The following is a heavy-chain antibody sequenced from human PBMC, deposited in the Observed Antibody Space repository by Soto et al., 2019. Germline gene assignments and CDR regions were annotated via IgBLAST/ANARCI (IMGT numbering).Heavy chain of an antibody. CDR2: INPSGGST. CDR1: GYTFTSYY. D-gene: IGHD3-10*01. V-gene: IGHV1-46*03. J-gene: IGHJ4*02. Sequence: QVQLVQSGAEVKKPGASVKVSCKASGYTFTSYYMHWVRQAPGQGLEWMGIINPSGGSTSYAQKFQGRVTMTRDTSTSTVYMELSSLRSEDTAVYYCARGTITMVRGVTARLRFYYWGQGTLVTVSS. CDR3: ARGTITMVRGVTARLRFYY.